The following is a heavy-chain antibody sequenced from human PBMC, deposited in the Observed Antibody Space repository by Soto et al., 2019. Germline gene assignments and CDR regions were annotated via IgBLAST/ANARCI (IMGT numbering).Heavy chain of an antibody. CDR3: AKARFGSGYYYLGY. Sequence: GGSLSLSCAASGFTFSSYAMSWVRQAPGKGLEWVSAISGSGGSTYYADSVKGRFTISRDNSKNTLYLQMNSLRAEDTAVYYCAKARFGSGYYYLGYWGQGTLVTVYS. V-gene: IGHV3-23*01. CDR2: ISGSGGST. D-gene: IGHD3-22*01. J-gene: IGHJ4*02. CDR1: GFTFSSYA.